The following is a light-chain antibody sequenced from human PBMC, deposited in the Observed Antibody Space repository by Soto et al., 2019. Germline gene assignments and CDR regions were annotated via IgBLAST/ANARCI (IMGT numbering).Light chain of an antibody. V-gene: IGLV2-8*01. CDR3: SSYTGSNNYF. Sequence: QSALIQPPSVSGSPGQSVTISCTGTSSDVGSYDYVSWYQQHPGTVPKPMIYNVNTRPSGVPDRFSGSKSGNTASMTISGLQAEDEADYYCSSYTGSNNYFFGTGTKLTVL. CDR2: NVN. J-gene: IGLJ1*01. CDR1: SSDVGSYDY.